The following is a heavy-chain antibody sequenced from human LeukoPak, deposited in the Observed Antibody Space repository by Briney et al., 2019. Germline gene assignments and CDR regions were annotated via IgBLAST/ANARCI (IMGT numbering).Heavy chain of an antibody. CDR1: GGSISSGSYY. CDR3: VREVAAPYYYYYMDV. Sequence: PSETLSLTCTVSGGSISSGSYYWSWIRQPAGKGLEWIGRIYTSGSTNYNPSLKSRVTISVDTSKNQFSLKLSSVTAADTAVYYCVREVAAPYYYYYMDVWGKGTTVTVSS. D-gene: IGHD6-6*01. J-gene: IGHJ6*03. CDR2: IYTSGST. V-gene: IGHV4-61*02.